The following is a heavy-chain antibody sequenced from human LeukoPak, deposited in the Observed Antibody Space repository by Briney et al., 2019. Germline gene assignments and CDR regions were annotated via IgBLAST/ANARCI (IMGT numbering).Heavy chain of an antibody. Sequence: PSETLSLTCSVSGVSISNYYWSWIRQPPGKGLEWIGFLYYSGGTNYNPSLKSRVSMSVDTSKNQFSLRLSSVTAADTAVYYCARQENRYHLLTGYYPGSVDYWGQGTLVTVSS. CDR1: GVSISNYY. D-gene: IGHD3-9*01. V-gene: IGHV4-59*01. CDR2: LYYSGGT. CDR3: ARQENRYHLLTGYYPGSVDY. J-gene: IGHJ4*02.